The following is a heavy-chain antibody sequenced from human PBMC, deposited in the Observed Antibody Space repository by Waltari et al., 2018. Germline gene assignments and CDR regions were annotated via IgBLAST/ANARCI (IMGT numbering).Heavy chain of an antibody. CDR2: INHSGST. J-gene: IGHJ4*02. CDR3: ARERAVRIPDY. V-gene: IGHV4-34*01. CDR1: GGSFSGYY. Sequence: QVQLQQWGAGLLKPSETQSLTCAVYGGSFSGYYWSWIRQPPGKGLEWIGEINHSGSTNYNPSLKSRVTISVDTSKNQFSLKLSSVTAADTAVYYCARERAVRIPDYWGQGTLVTVSS. D-gene: IGHD2-21*01.